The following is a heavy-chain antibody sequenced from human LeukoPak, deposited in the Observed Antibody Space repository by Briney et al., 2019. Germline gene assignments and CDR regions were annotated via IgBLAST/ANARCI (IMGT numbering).Heavy chain of an antibody. CDR2: ISSSSSTI. CDR3: ARDGFMVRGVFDY. D-gene: IGHD3-10*01. V-gene: IGHV3-48*01. Sequence: GGSLRLSCAASGFTFSSYSMNWVRQAPGKGLEWVSYISSSSSTIYYADSVKGRFTISRDNAKNSLYPQMNSLRAEDTAVYYCARDGFMVRGVFDYWGQGTLVTVSS. J-gene: IGHJ4*02. CDR1: GFTFSSYS.